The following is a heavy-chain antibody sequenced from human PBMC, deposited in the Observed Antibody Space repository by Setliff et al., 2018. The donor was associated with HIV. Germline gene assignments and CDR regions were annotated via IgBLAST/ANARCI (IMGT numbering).Heavy chain of an antibody. V-gene: IGHV3-74*01. Sequence: GGSLRLSCAASGFTFSSYWIHWVRQAPGKGLVWVSRISADGSDTSYADSVKGRFTISRDNAKNSLYLQMNSLRAEDTAVYYCARVVYYFGSDRPYYYGMDVWGQGTTVTVSS. CDR1: GFTFSSYW. J-gene: IGHJ6*02. D-gene: IGHD3-10*01. CDR3: ARVVYYFGSDRPYYYGMDV. CDR2: ISADGSDT.